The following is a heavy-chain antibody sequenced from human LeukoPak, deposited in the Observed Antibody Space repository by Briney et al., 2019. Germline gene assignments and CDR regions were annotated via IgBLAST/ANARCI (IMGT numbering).Heavy chain of an antibody. D-gene: IGHD2/OR15-2a*01. V-gene: IGHV4-59*01. J-gene: IGHJ3*02. CDR1: GGSISSYY. Sequence: SETLSLTCTVSGGSISSYYWSWIRQPPGKGLEWIGYIYYSGSTNYNPSLKSRVTISVDTSKNQFSLKLSSVTAADTAVYYCARVGVLRGAFDNWGQGTMVTVSS. CDR2: IYYSGST. CDR3: ARVGVLRGAFDN.